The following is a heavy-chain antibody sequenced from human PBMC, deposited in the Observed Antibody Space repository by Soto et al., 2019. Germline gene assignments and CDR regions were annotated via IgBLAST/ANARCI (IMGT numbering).Heavy chain of an antibody. CDR3: ARDRRPFGMVRGANNWFDP. Sequence: PSETLSLTCTFSGGSISSYYWSLIRQPPGKGLEWIGYIYYSGSTNYNPSLKSRVTISVDTSKNQFSLKLSSVTAADTAVYYCARDRRPFGMVRGANNWFDPWGQGTLVTVSS. J-gene: IGHJ5*02. D-gene: IGHD3-10*01. CDR2: IYYSGST. CDR1: GGSISSYY. V-gene: IGHV4-59*01.